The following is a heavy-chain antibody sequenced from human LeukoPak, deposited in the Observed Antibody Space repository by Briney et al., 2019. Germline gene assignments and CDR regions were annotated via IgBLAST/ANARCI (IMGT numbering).Heavy chain of an antibody. CDR2: ISYDGSNK. CDR3: ASHYNYYDSSGYYAPPDFDY. CDR1: GSTFSSYA. V-gene: IGHV3-30*01. J-gene: IGHJ4*02. Sequence: GGSLRLSCAAPGSTFSSYAMHWVRQAPGKGLEWVAVISYDGSNKYYADSVKGRFTISRDNSKNTLYLQMNSLRAEDTAVYYCASHYNYYDSSGYYAPPDFDYWGQGTLVTVSS. D-gene: IGHD3-22*01.